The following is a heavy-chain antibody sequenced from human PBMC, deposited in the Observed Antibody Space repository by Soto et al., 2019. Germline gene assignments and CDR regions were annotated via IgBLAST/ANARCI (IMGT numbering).Heavy chain of an antibody. D-gene: IGHD2-8*01. Sequence: GGSLRLSCVASGFTLSTYAMSWVRQAPGKGLEWVSGITGSGGSTYYADSVKGRFTISRDNSKSTVSLHMNSLRAEDTAVYYWCKHRGNPSGAFEIWGQGTMVTVSS. CDR1: GFTLSTYA. CDR3: CKHRGNPSGAFEI. CDR2: ITGSGGST. V-gene: IGHV3-23*01. J-gene: IGHJ3*02.